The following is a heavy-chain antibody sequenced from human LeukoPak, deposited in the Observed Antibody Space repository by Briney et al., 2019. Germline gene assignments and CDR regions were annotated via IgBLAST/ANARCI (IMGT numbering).Heavy chain of an antibody. CDR1: GFTFSSYA. Sequence: GGSLRLSCAASGFTFSSYAMSWVRQAPGKGLEWVSAISGSGGSTYYADSVKGRFTISRDNSKNTPYLQMNSLRAEDTAVYYCAKSMVRGVIILGAFDIWGQGTMVTVSS. J-gene: IGHJ3*02. D-gene: IGHD3-10*01. CDR2: ISGSGGST. CDR3: AKSMVRGVIILGAFDI. V-gene: IGHV3-23*01.